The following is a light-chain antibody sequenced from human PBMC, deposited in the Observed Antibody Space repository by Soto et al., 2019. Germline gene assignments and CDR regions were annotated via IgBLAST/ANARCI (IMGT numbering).Light chain of an antibody. J-gene: IGKJ2*01. CDR2: GAS. V-gene: IGKV3-20*01. CDR3: QQYGSPPYT. Sequence: ETVLTQSPDTLSLSPGERATLSCRTSQRVSSSYLAWYQQKPGQAPRLLIYGASSRATGIPERFSGSGSGTDFTLTIISLDPEECAVYYCQQYGSPPYTFGQGTKVDIK. CDR1: QRVSSSY.